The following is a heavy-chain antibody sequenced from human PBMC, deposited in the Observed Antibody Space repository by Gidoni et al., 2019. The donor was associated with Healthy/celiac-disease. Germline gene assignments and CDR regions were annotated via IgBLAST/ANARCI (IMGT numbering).Heavy chain of an antibody. CDR3: AIIPHTVTRVGGFDY. V-gene: IGHV4-34*01. CDR1: GGSFSGYY. D-gene: IGHD4-17*01. CDR2: INHSGST. Sequence: QVQLQQWGAGLLKPSETLSLTCAVYGGSFSGYYWSWFRQPPGKGLEWIGEINHSGSTNYNPSLKSRVTISVDTSKNQFSLKLSSVTAADTAVYYCAIIPHTVTRVGGFDYWGQGTLVTVSS. J-gene: IGHJ4*02.